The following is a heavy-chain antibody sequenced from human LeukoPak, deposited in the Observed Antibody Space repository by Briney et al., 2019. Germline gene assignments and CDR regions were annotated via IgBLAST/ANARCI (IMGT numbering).Heavy chain of an antibody. CDR2: TSSDLNVK. D-gene: IGHD3-10*01. V-gene: IGHV3-30-3*01. CDR1: GFTFRNYV. J-gene: IGHJ4*02. Sequence: GGCLRLSCAASGFTFRNYVIHWVRQAPGKGLEWVAVTSSDLNVKLCADSVKGRFTISRDNSRSTLYLQMNSLRPEDTAIYYCAREGYYGSGSPPSLYFDYWGQGTLVTVSS. CDR3: AREGYYGSGSPPSLYFDY.